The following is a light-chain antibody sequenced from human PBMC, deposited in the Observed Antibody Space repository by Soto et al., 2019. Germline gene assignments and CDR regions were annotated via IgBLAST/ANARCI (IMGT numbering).Light chain of an antibody. CDR3: QQTYTTPELT. J-gene: IGKJ5*01. CDR2: GAS. CDR1: QSISIY. Sequence: IQMPQSTSSLSASHGDGVTIACRASQSISIYLNWYQLKPGKAPNLLMYGASYLKSGVPTTFSGSGSGTDFTLTISRLQPEDFAIYYCQQTYTTPELTFGQGTLLEI. V-gene: IGKV1-39*01.